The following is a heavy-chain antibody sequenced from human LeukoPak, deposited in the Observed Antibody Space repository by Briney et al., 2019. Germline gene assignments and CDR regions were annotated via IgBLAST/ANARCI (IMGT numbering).Heavy chain of an antibody. J-gene: IGHJ6*03. Sequence: PGGSLRLSCAASEFSVGSNYMTWVRQAPGKGLEWVSSISSSSSYIYYADSVKGRFTISRDNAKNSLYLQMNSLRAEDTAVYYCARVITARQDYYMDVWGKGTTVTVSS. D-gene: IGHD1-20*01. CDR2: ISSSSSYI. CDR3: ARVITARQDYYMDV. V-gene: IGHV3-21*01. CDR1: EFSVGSNY.